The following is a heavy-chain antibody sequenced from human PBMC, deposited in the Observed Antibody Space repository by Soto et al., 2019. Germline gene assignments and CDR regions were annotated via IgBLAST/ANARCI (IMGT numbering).Heavy chain of an antibody. CDR2: INPNSGGT. CDR3: ARLRSGLWWRRADDAFDI. D-gene: IGHD2-21*01. V-gene: IGHV1-2*04. J-gene: IGHJ3*02. CDR1: GYTFTGYY. Sequence: QVQLVQSGAEVKKPGASVKVSCKASGYTFTGYYMHWVRQAPGQGLEWMGWINPNSGGTNYAQKFQGWVTMTRDTSISTAYMELSRLRSDDTAVYYCARLRSGLWWRRADDAFDIWGQGTMVTVSS.